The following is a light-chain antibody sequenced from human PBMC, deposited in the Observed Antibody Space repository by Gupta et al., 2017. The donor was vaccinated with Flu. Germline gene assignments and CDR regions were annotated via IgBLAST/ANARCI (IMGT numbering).Light chain of an antibody. CDR1: QGISIW. CDR3: QQYTRYPWT. CDR2: RAS. V-gene: IGKV1-5*03. J-gene: IGKJ1*01. Sequence: GDRVTSTCRASQGISIWLAWYQQKPGKAPNLLISRASSLQSGAPSRFSGSGSGTEFTLTISSLQPDDFATYYCQQYTRYPWTFGQGTKVEIK.